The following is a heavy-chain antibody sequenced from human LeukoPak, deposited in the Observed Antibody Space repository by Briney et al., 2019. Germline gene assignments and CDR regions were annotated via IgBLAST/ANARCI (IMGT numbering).Heavy chain of an antibody. D-gene: IGHD3-3*01. CDR1: GYSISSTYY. CDR2: ISHSGTT. V-gene: IGHV4-38-2*01. Sequence: SETLSLTCAVSGYSISSTYYWGWIRQPPGKGLEWIGTISHSGTTFYNSSLQTRVTISLDTSSNHFSLNLTSMTAADTAVYYCATFFGVIDDPFDYWGQGTLVTVSS. CDR3: ATFFGVIDDPFDY. J-gene: IGHJ4*02.